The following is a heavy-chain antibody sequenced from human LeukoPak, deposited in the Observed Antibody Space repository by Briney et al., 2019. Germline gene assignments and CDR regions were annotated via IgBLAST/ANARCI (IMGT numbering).Heavy chain of an antibody. D-gene: IGHD3-22*01. V-gene: IGHV4-39*02. CDR2: IYYSGST. CDR3: AIQFYDSSGYYFQH. CDR1: GGSISSSSYY. J-gene: IGHJ1*01. Sequence: SETLSLTCTVSGGSISSSSYYWGWICQPPGKGLEWIGSIYYSGSTYYNPSLKSRVTISVDTSKTHFSLKLSTLTAADTAVYYCAIQFYDSSGYYFQHWGQGTPVTVSS.